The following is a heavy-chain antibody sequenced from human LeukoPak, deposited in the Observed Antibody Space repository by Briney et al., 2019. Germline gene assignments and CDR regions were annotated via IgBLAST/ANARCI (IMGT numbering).Heavy chain of an antibody. J-gene: IGHJ4*02. V-gene: IGHV3-43*02. CDR2: IIGDGGST. D-gene: IGHD4-17*01. Sequence: QPRGSRRLSCAASRFTFDNYSMEWVRQAPGKCLRWVSFIIGDGGSTYYADSVKGRFTISRDKSKNSLYMQMNSLRTEDTALYYCAKGSDYGIDYWGQGTLVTVSS. CDR3: AKGSDYGIDY. CDR1: RFTFDNYS.